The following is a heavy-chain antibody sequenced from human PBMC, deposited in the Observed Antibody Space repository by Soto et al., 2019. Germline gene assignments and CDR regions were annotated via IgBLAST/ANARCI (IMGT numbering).Heavy chain of an antibody. CDR2: IQGRDDTT. J-gene: IGHJ4*02. CDR3: AKETDPRCCYGVDY. D-gene: IGHD2-2*01. CDR1: GFTFSTYA. V-gene: IGHV3-23*01. Sequence: EVQLLESGGGLVQPGGSLTLSCAASGFTFSTYAMGWVRQAPGKGLEWVSTIQGRDDTTFYADSVRGRFTISRDNSKNTMSLQMTTLRGDDTAVYYCAKETDPRCCYGVDYWGQGALVTVSS.